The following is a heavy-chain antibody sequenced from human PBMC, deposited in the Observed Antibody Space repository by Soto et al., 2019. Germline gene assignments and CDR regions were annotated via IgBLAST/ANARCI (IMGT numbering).Heavy chain of an antibody. CDR1: GGTFSSYA. CDR3: ARVRAARSTVCVYYYYGMDV. D-gene: IGHD3-16*01. V-gene: IGHV1-69*06. CDR2: IIPIFGTA. Sequence: QVQLVQSGAEVKKPGSSVKVSCKASGGTFSSYAISWVRQAPGQGLEWMGGIIPIFGTANYAQKFQGRVTITADKSTSTAYMELSSLRSEDTAVYYCARVRAARSTVCVYYYYGMDVWGQGTTVTVSS. J-gene: IGHJ6*02.